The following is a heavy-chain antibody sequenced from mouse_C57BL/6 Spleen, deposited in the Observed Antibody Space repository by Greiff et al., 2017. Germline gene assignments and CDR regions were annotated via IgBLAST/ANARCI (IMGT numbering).Heavy chain of an antibody. Sequence: VPLQQSVAELVRPGASVKLSCTASGFNITNSYMHWVKQRPEQGLEWIGRIDPANGNTTYAPKFQGQATITADTSSNTAYLQLSSLASEDSAIYYRASSGGYDPYARDYWGQGTSVTVSS. V-gene: IGHV14-3*01. CDR3: ASSGGYDPYARDY. CDR1: GFNITNSY. J-gene: IGHJ4*01. CDR2: IDPANGNT. D-gene: IGHD2-14*01.